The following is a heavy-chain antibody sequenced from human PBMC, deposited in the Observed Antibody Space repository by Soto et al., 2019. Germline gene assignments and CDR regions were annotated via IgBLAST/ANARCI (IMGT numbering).Heavy chain of an antibody. CDR1: GGSISSYY. D-gene: IGHD6-13*01. CDR2: IYTSGST. CDR3: ARDGSSWPTYYFDY. Sequence: QVQLQESGPGLVKPSETLSLTCTVSGGSISSYYWSWIRQPAGKGLEWIGRIYTSGSTNYNPSLKRRVTMSVDTSKNQFSLKLSSVTAADTAVYYCARDGSSWPTYYFDYWGQGTLVTVSS. J-gene: IGHJ4*02. V-gene: IGHV4-4*07.